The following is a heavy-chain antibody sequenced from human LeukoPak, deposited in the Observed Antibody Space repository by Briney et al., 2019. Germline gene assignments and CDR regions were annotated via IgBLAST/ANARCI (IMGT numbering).Heavy chain of an antibody. J-gene: IGHJ4*02. CDR2: IYPGDPDT. CDR1: GNSFTSYW. D-gene: IGHD6-19*01. V-gene: IGHV5-51*01. Sequence: GESLKISCKGSGNSFTSYWIGWVRQMPGKGLEWMGIIYPGDPDTRYSPSFQGQVTISADKSISTAYLQWSSLKASDTAMYYCARHLAVAGLSPFDYWGQGTLVTVSS. CDR3: ARHLAVAGLSPFDY.